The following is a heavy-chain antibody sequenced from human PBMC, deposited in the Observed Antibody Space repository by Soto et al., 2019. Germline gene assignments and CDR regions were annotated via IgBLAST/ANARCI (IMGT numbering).Heavy chain of an antibody. CDR3: ATNPLRGREFFYFDR. CDR2: IIPIFGSS. J-gene: IGHJ4*02. CDR1: GGTFSSYS. Sequence: QVHLVQSGAEVRKPGSSVKVSCEASGGTFSSYSINWVRQAPGQGLEWMGGIIPIFGSSNYAQKFQGRGTITADKSTNTVIMELTSLRSEDTALYFCATNPLRGREFFYFDRWGQGTLLTVSS. V-gene: IGHV1-69*06. D-gene: IGHD3-10*01.